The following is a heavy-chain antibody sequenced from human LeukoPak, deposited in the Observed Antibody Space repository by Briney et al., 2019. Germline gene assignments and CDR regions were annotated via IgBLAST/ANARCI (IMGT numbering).Heavy chain of an antibody. Sequence: GGSLRLSCAASGCTVSSNYMSWVRQAPGKGLEWVSVIYSGGSTYYADSVKGRFTISRDNSKNTLYLQMNSLRAEDTAVYYCARDADWGLYFDYWGQGTLVTVSS. CDR1: GCTVSSNY. J-gene: IGHJ4*02. CDR3: ARDADWGLYFDY. D-gene: IGHD7-27*01. CDR2: IYSGGST. V-gene: IGHV3-66*01.